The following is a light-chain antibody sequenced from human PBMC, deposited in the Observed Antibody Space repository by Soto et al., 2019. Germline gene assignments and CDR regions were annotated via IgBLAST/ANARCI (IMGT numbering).Light chain of an antibody. CDR3: QQSNSSPPT. Sequence: DIQITQSPSSLSASVGDRGTITCRASQSITNYLNWYQHKPGQAPNLLIYAASTLQAGVPSRFRGSGSGTDFTLTISSLQPEDFSTYFCQQSNSSPPTFGGGTKVDIK. CDR2: AAS. CDR1: QSITNY. V-gene: IGKV1-39*01. J-gene: IGKJ4*01.